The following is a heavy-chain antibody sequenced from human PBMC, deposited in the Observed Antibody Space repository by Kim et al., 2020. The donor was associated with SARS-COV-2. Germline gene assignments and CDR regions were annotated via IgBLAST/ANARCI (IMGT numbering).Heavy chain of an antibody. Sequence: GGSLRLSCAASGFTFSSYGMHWVRQAPGKGLEWVAVISYDGSNKYYADSVKGRFTISRDNSKNTLYLQMNSLRAEDTAVYYCAKAGYYYDSSGYPFGYWGQGTLVTVSS. CDR2: ISYDGSNK. CDR1: GFTFSSYG. V-gene: IGHV3-30*18. CDR3: AKAGYYYDSSGYPFGY. D-gene: IGHD3-22*01. J-gene: IGHJ4*02.